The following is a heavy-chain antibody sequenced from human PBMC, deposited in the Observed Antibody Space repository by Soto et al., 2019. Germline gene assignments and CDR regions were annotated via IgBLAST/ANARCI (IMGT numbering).Heavy chain of an antibody. D-gene: IGHD2-15*01. CDR3: AREVVYYFDY. V-gene: IGHV4-59*01. CDR2: IYYSGST. Sequence: SETLSLTCTVSGGSISSYYWSWIRQPPGKGLEWIGYIYYSGSTNYNPSLTSRVTISVDTSKNQFSLKLSSVTAADTAVYYCAREVVYYFDYWGQGTLVPVSS. J-gene: IGHJ4*02. CDR1: GGSISSYY.